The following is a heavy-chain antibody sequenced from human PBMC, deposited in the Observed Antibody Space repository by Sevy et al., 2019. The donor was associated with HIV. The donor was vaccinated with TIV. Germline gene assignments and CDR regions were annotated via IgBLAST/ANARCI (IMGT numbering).Heavy chain of an antibody. J-gene: IGHJ4*02. CDR1: GFNLSPYC. CDR2: IKKDGNDK. V-gene: IGHV3-7*01. D-gene: IGHD3-22*01. CDR3: ASNTYHSDSNTYCPVY. Sequence: GGSLRLSCVASGFNLSPYCITWVRQAPGKGLEWVAKIKKDGNDKYYVDSVKGRFTVSRDNAKNALYLQMYSLRVEDMAVYFCASNTYHSDSNTYCPVYWGQGTRVTVSS.